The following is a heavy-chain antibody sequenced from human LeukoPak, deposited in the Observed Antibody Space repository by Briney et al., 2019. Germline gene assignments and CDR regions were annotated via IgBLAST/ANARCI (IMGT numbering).Heavy chain of an antibody. CDR1: GGSINTRNYY. D-gene: IGHD3-10*01. J-gene: IGHJ6*02. CDR2: IYYSGST. CDR3: ATERTTFDSGSYYNGRYYYSGVDV. V-gene: IGHV4-39*01. Sequence: SETLSLTCTVSGGSINTRNYYWVWIRQPPGKGLEWIGNIYYSGSTYYDLSLKSRVTISVDTSKKQFSLNLSSVTAADTAVYYCATERTTFDSGSYYNGRYYYSGVDVWGQGTSVTVSS.